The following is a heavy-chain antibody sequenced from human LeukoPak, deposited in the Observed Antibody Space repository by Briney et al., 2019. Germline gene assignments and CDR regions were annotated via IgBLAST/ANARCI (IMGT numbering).Heavy chain of an antibody. J-gene: IGHJ4*02. CDR1: GYTFTGYY. CDR2: INPNSGGT. V-gene: IGHV1-2*02. D-gene: IGHD6-19*01. Sequence: ASVKVSCKASGYTFTGYYMHWVRQAPGQGLEWMGWINPNSGGTNYAQKFQGRVTMTRGTSISTAYMELSRLRSDDTAVYYCARAQGSGWYDGLGYWGQGTLVTVSS. CDR3: ARAQGSGWYDGLGY.